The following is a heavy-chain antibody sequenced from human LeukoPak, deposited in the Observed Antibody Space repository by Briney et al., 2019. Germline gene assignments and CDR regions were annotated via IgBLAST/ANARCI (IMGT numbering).Heavy chain of an antibody. D-gene: IGHD6-13*01. CDR2: ISGSGGST. Sequence: GGSLRLSCAASGFTFSSYAMSWVRQAPGKGLEWVSAISGSGGSTYYADSVKGRFTISRDNSKNTLYLQMNSLRAEDTAVYYCAKTRDWGAAADYYFDYWGQGTLVTVSS. CDR1: GFTFSSYA. CDR3: AKTRDWGAAADYYFDY. V-gene: IGHV3-23*01. J-gene: IGHJ4*02.